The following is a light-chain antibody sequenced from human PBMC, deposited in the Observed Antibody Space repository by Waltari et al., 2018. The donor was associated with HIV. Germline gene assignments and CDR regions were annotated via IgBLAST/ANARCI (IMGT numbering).Light chain of an antibody. Sequence: QSLLTQPQSASGTPGQTVTIPGSGSNSNTGSNFVYWYQHFPGSTPKLLIYRNNQLPSGIPDRFSGSRSGTSASLSISGLRSDDEADYYCAAWDNSLIWVFGGGTKLTVL. V-gene: IGLV1-47*01. J-gene: IGLJ3*02. CDR2: RNN. CDR1: NSNTGSNF. CDR3: AAWDNSLIWV.